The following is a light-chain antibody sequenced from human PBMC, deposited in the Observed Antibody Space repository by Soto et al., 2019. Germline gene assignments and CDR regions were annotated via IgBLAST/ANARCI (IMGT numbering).Light chain of an antibody. CDR3: QQSYSSPPT. Sequence: DIRMTQSASTLSASVGDRVTITCRASQSISSWLAWYQQKPGKAPKLLIYDASSLQSGVPSRFSGSRSGPDFTLTISSLQPEDFATYYCQQSYSSPPTFGQGTKV. V-gene: IGKV1-39*01. CDR2: DAS. CDR1: QSISSW. J-gene: IGKJ1*01.